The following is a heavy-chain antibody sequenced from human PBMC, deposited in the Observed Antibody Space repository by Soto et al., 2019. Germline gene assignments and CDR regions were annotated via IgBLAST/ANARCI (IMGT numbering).Heavy chain of an antibody. Sequence: GASVKVSCKASGGTFSSYAISWVRQAPGQRIEWMGGIIPIFGTANYAQKFQGRVTITADESTSTAYMELSSLRSEDTAVYYCARDQYVWGKSTRHGAFDIWGQGTMVTVSS. D-gene: IGHD3-16*01. V-gene: IGHV1-69*13. CDR1: GGTFSSYA. J-gene: IGHJ3*02. CDR2: IIPIFGTA. CDR3: ARDQYVWGKSTRHGAFDI.